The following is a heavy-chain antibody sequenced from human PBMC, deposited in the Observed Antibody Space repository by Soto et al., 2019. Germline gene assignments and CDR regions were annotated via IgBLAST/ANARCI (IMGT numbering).Heavy chain of an antibody. CDR3: ASSLNYDYMWGSYRPRRPEYYYYMDV. CDR2: IYYSGST. D-gene: IGHD3-16*02. V-gene: IGHV4-59*08. J-gene: IGHJ6*03. Sequence: QVQLQESGPGLVKPSETLSLTCTVSGGSISSYYWSWIRQPPGKGLEWIGYIYYSGSTNYNPSLKGRVTISVDTSKNQFSLKLSSVTAADTAVYYCASSLNYDYMWGSYRPRRPEYYYYMDVWGKGTTVTVSS. CDR1: GGSISSYY.